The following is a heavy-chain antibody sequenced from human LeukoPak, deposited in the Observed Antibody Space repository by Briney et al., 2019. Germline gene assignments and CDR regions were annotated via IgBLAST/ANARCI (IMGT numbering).Heavy chain of an antibody. CDR2: IYASGST. CDR3: ARGRPYSASYYDSDY. V-gene: IGHV4-4*07. Sequence: SETLSLTCSVSGGSISNYYWSWIRQPAGKGLEWIGRIYASGSTNHNPSLKSRVTISVDTSKNQFSLKLSSVTAAGTAMYYCARGRPYSASYYDSDYWGQGTLVTVSS. D-gene: IGHD1-26*01. CDR1: GGSISNYY. J-gene: IGHJ4*02.